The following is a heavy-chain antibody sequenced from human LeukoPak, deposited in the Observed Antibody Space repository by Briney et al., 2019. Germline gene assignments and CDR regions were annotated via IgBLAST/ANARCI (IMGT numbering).Heavy chain of an antibody. Sequence: SETLSLTCTVSGGSISSSSYYWGWIRQPPGKGLEWIGSIYYSGTTYYNPSLKSRVTISVDTSKNQFSLKLSSVTAADTAVYYCARYSSPRSVTTPFDYWGQGTLVTVSS. V-gene: IGHV4-39*01. D-gene: IGHD4-17*01. CDR2: IYYSGTT. CDR1: GGSISSSSYY. CDR3: ARYSSPRSVTTPFDY. J-gene: IGHJ4*02.